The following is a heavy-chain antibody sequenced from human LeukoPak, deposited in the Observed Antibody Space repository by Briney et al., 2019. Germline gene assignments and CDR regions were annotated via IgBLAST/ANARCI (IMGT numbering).Heavy chain of an antibody. Sequence: SETLSLTCTVSGGSISGYYWSWIRQPPGKGLEWIGYIYYSGNTNSNPSLKSRVTISVDTSKNQFSLKLSSVIAADTAVYYCARHTGQGYNYIDYWGQGTPVTVSS. CDR1: GGSISGYY. V-gene: IGHV4-59*08. CDR3: ARHTGQGYNYIDY. CDR2: IYYSGNT. D-gene: IGHD5-24*01. J-gene: IGHJ4*02.